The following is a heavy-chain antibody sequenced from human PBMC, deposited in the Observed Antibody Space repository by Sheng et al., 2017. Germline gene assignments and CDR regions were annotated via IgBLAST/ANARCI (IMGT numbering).Heavy chain of an antibody. CDR2: INAKTGNT. J-gene: IGHJ4*02. V-gene: IGHV1-8*03. Sequence: QVQLVQSGAEVKEPGASVKVSCKASGYTFINYDVKWVRQAPGQGPEWMAWINAKTGNTGYAQKFQGRLTITRDTSTDTSYMELSSLRSEDTAVYYCARGNWNYLSDYWGQGTLVTVSS. D-gene: IGHD1-7*01. CDR1: GYTFINYD. CDR3: ARGNWNYLSDY.